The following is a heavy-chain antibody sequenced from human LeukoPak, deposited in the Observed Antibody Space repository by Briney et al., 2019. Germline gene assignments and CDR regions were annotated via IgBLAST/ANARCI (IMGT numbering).Heavy chain of an antibody. CDR1: GGSISSSGYY. J-gene: IGHJ4*02. D-gene: IGHD2-2*01. V-gene: IGHV4-39*07. CDR3: ARVFYCSSTSCYHTFDY. CDR2: IYYRGST. Sequence: SETLSLTCTVSGGSISSSGYYWGWIRQPPGKGLEWIGSIYYRGSTYYNPSLKSRVTISIDTSKNQFSLKLSSVTAADTAVYYCARVFYCSSTSCYHTFDYWGQGTLVTVSS.